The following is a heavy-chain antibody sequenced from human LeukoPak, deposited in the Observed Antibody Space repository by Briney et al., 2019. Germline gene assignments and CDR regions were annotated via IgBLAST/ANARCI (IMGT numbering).Heavy chain of an antibody. CDR3: ARLSHGLDY. Sequence: GGSLRLSCAASGFTFSTYEMNWVRQAPGKGLEWVSYISTSGTTISYADSVKGRLTISRDNAKKSLYLQMNSLRAEDTAVYYCARLSHGLDYWGQGTLVTVSS. J-gene: IGHJ4*02. D-gene: IGHD5-18*01. CDR2: ISTSGTTI. CDR1: GFTFSTYE. V-gene: IGHV3-48*03.